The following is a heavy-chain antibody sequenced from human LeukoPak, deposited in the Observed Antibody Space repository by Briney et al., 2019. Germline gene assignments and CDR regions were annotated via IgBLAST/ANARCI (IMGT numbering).Heavy chain of an antibody. CDR1: GYSFTSYW. J-gene: IGHJ4*02. Sequence: GESLKISCKGSGYSFTSYWIGLVREMPGKGLEWMGIIYPADSDTRYSPSFQGQVTISVHKSITTPYLPWSSLKASDTAIYYCAGRGTGTTLAFDYWGQGTLVTVSS. CDR3: AGRGTGTTLAFDY. D-gene: IGHD1-1*01. V-gene: IGHV5-51*01. CDR2: IYPADSDT.